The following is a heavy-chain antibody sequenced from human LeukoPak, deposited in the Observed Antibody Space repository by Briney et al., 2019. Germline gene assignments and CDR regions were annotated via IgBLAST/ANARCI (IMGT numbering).Heavy chain of an antibody. CDR2: IIPIFGTA. D-gene: IGHD6-13*01. CDR1: GGTFSSYA. Sequence: GSSVKVSCKASGGTFSSYAISWVRQAPGQGLEWMGRIIPIFGTANYAQKFQGRVTITTDESTSTAYMELSSLRSEDTAVYYCARAGLSIAAAGTDFDYWGQGTLVTVSS. CDR3: ARAGLSIAAAGTDFDY. V-gene: IGHV1-69*05. J-gene: IGHJ4*02.